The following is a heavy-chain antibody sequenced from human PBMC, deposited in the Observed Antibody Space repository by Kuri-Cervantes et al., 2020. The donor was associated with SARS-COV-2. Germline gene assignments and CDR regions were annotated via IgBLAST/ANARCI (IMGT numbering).Heavy chain of an antibody. Sequence: GESLKISCAASGFTFSSYSMNWVRQAPGKGLEWVSSISSSISYIYYADSVKGRFTISRDNAKNSLYLQMNSLRAEDTAVYYCARDRISSGWYVGYYFDYWVQGTLVTISS. CDR2: ISSSISYI. CDR1: GFTFSSYS. D-gene: IGHD6-19*01. CDR3: ARDRISSGWYVGYYFDY. J-gene: IGHJ4*02. V-gene: IGHV3-21*01.